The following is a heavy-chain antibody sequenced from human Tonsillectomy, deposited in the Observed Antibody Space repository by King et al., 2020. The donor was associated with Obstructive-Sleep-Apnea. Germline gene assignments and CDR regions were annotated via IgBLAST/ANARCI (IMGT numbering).Heavy chain of an antibody. CDR3: ARYPGGNVATAMVPPLFDL. CDR1: GFTFSSYT. V-gene: IGHV3-21*01. CDR2: ISSRSSYI. Sequence: VQLVESGGGLVKPGGSLRLSCAASGFTFSSYTLNWVRQAPGKGLEWVSSISSRSSYIYYADSVKGRFTISRDNAKNSLFLQMNSLRAEDTAVYYCARYPGGNVATAMVPPLFDLWGRGTLVTVSS. D-gene: IGHD5-18*01. J-gene: IGHJ2*01.